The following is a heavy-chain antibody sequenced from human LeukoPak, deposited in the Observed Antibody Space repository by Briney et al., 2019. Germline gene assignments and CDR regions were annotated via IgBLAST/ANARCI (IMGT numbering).Heavy chain of an antibody. Sequence: GGSLRLSCAASGFTFDDYGMSWVRQAPGKGLEWVSGINWNGGSTGYADSVKGRFTISRDNAKNSLYLQMHSLRAKDTALYYCARDHGDYVWGSYRYGPPFDYWGQGTLVTVSS. CDR2: INWNGGST. CDR1: GFTFDDYG. D-gene: IGHD3-16*02. J-gene: IGHJ4*02. CDR3: ARDHGDYVWGSYRYGPPFDY. V-gene: IGHV3-20*04.